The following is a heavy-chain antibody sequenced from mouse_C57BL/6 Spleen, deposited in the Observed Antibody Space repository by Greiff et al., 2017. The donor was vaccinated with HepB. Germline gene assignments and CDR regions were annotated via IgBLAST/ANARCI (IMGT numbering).Heavy chain of an antibody. V-gene: IGHV1-7*01. CDR1: GYTFTSYW. D-gene: IGHD1-1*01. CDR3: ARGGSSYNYAMDY. J-gene: IGHJ4*01. Sequence: QVHVKQSGAELAKPGASVKLSCKASGYTFTSYWMHWVKQRPGQGLEWIGYINPSSGYTKYNQKFKDKATLTADKSSSTAYMQLSSLTYEDSAVYYCARGGSSYNYAMDYWGQGTSVTVAS. CDR2: INPSSGYT.